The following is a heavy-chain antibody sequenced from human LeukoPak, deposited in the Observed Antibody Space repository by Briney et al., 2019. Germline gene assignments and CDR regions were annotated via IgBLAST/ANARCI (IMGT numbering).Heavy chain of an antibody. CDR2: ISGSGGST. J-gene: IGHJ5*02. Sequence: GGSLRLSCAASGFTFSSYAMSWVRQAPGKGLEWVSAISGSGGSTYYADSVKGRFTISRDNSKNTLYLQMNSLRAEDTAVYYFARDNAVRGVIPFVPWGQGTLVTVSS. CDR1: GFTFSSYA. CDR3: ARDNAVRGVIPFVP. D-gene: IGHD3-10*01. V-gene: IGHV3-23*01.